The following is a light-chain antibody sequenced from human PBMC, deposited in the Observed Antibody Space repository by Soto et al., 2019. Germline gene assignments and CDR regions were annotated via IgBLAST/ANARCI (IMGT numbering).Light chain of an antibody. CDR2: EVS. CDR1: IHYDF. V-gene: IGLV2-14*01. CDR3: GSYTSSSNYV. Sequence: QSLLTQPASVSGSPGQSITISCTGYIHYDFVSWYQQHPGTAPKLVIYEVSNRPSGTSDRFPGSKSGHTASLTISGLQTEDEAVYYCGSYTSSSNYVFGTGTKVTVL. J-gene: IGLJ1*01.